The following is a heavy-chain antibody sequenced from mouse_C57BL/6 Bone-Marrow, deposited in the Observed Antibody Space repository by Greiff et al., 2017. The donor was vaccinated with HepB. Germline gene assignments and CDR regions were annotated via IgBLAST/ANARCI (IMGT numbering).Heavy chain of an antibody. Sequence: EVQLQQSGAELVRPGASVKLSCTASGFNIKDDYMHWVKQRPEQGLEWIGWIDPENGDTEYASKFQGKATITADTSSNTAYLQLSSLTSEDTAVYYCTTKDGYYDWGQGTTLTVSS. CDR2: IDPENGDT. CDR3: TTKDGYYD. V-gene: IGHV14-4*01. D-gene: IGHD2-3*01. J-gene: IGHJ2*01. CDR1: GFNIKDDY.